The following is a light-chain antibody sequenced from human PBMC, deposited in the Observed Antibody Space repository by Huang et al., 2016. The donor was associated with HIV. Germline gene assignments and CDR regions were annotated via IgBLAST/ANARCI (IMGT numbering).Light chain of an antibody. CDR3: QQRSNWHPLS. CDR1: QSVGS. V-gene: IGKV3D-11*02. J-gene: IGKJ4*01. Sequence: EIVLTQSPATLSWSPGEKATLSCRASQSVGSVAWYQQKPGQAPRLLLYDVATRATGIPARFSGSGPGTDFTLTISSLEPEDFAVYYCQQRSNWHPLSFGGGTKVEIK. CDR2: DVA.